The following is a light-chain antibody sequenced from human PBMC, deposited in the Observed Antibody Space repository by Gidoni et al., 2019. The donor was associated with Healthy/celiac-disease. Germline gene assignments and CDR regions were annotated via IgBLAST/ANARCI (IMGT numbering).Light chain of an antibody. CDR1: SLRSYY. Sequence: SSELTQDPAVSVALGQTVRITCQGDSLRSYYASWYQQKPGQAPVLVIYGKNNRPSGIPDRFSGSSSGNTASLTITGAQAEDEADYYCNSRDSSCNHVFGTGTKVTVL. CDR2: GKN. J-gene: IGLJ1*01. CDR3: NSRDSSCNHV. V-gene: IGLV3-19*01.